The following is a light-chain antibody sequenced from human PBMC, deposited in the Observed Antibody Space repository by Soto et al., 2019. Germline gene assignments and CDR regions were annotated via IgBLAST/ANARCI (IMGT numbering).Light chain of an antibody. V-gene: IGKV1-5*03. Sequence: DIQMTQSPSTLSASVGDRVTISCRASQSISTWLAWYQQKPGKAPNLLIYKASTLQGGVPSRFSGSGSGTEFTLTISSLQPGDFATYFCQQYNNYPWTFGQGTKVEIK. CDR2: KAS. CDR3: QQYNNYPWT. CDR1: QSISTW. J-gene: IGKJ1*01.